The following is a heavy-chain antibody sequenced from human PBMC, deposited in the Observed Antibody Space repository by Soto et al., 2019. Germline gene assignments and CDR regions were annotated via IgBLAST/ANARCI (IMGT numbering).Heavy chain of an antibody. Sequence: EVQLVESGGGLVQPGGSLRLSCAASGFTFSSYWMHWVRQAPGKGLVWVSRINSDGSSTSYADSVKGRFTISRDKVKNTLYLQINSLRAEDTAVYYCARVVTQYSGSYRTIDYRGQGTLVTFSS. D-gene: IGHD1-26*01. CDR3: ARVVTQYSGSYRTIDY. CDR2: INSDGSST. CDR1: GFTFSSYW. V-gene: IGHV3-74*01. J-gene: IGHJ4*02.